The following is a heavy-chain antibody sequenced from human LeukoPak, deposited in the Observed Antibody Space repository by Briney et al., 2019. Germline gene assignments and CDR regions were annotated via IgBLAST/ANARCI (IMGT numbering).Heavy chain of an antibody. Sequence: SETLSLTCTVSGGSISSYYWSWIRQPPGKGLEWIGYISSSGSTNYNPSLKSRVTISVDTSKNQLSLKLSSVTAADTAVYYCARGGAVGYSYGYNLCLVHWGQGTLVTVSS. CDR3: ARGGAVGYSYGYNLCLVH. D-gene: IGHD5-18*01. CDR2: ISSSGST. V-gene: IGHV4-59*01. CDR1: GGSISSYY. J-gene: IGHJ4*02.